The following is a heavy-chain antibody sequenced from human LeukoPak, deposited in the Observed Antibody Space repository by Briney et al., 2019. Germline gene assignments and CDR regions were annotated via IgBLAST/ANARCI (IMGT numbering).Heavy chain of an antibody. CDR3: ATDLAMVRGVIGGDY. J-gene: IGHJ4*02. CDR2: FDPEDGET. V-gene: IGHV1-24*01. CDR1: GYTLTELP. D-gene: IGHD3-10*01. Sequence: ASVKVSCKVSGYTLTELPMHWVRQAPGKGLEWMGGFDPEDGETIYAQKFQGRVTMTEDTSTDTAHMELSSLTSDDTAVYYCATDLAMVRGVIGGDYWGQGTLVTVSS.